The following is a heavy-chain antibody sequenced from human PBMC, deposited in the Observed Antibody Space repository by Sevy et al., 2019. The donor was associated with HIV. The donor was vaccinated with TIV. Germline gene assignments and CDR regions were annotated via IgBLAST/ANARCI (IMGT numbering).Heavy chain of an antibody. CDR3: ARDQYDSSGYYYSYYGMDV. D-gene: IGHD3-22*01. V-gene: IGHV1-18*01. Sequence: ASVKVSCKASGYTFTSYGINWVRQAPGQGLEWMGWISAYSGNTNYAQNLQGRVTMTTDTFTSTAYMELRSLTSDETAVYYCARDQYDSSGYYYSYYGMDVWGQGTTVTVSS. CDR2: ISAYSGNT. J-gene: IGHJ6*02. CDR1: GYTFTSYG.